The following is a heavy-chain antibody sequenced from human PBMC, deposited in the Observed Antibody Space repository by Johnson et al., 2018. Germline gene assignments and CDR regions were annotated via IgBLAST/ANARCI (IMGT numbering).Heavy chain of an antibody. CDR2: ISGGGGST. V-gene: IGHV3-23*04. CDR1: RFTFSNYG. Sequence: VQLVESVGGLVQPGGSLRLSCAASRFTFSNYGMSWVRQAPGKGLEWVSSISGGGGSTYYADSVKGRFTISRHNSNNTLHLQMNSLRAEDTAVYYCAKVSLRVTRTGVAFDAFQIWGQGTMVTVSS. J-gene: IGHJ3*02. D-gene: IGHD3-22*01. CDR3: AKVSLRVTRTGVAFDAFQI.